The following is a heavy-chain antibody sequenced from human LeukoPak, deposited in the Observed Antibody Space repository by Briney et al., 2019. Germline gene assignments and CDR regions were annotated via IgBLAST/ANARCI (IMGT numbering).Heavy chain of an antibody. CDR3: AKFFAPSGGASGWTWTIGN. D-gene: IGHD6-25*01. J-gene: IGHJ1*01. V-gene: IGHV3-23*01. CDR2: ISGSGETT. CDR1: RFTFSSYA. Sequence: AGGSLRLSCAASRFTFSSYAMTWVRQPPGKGLEWVAAISGSGETTYYAGFAEGRFSISRDNSENTLYLQMYSLRAEDTAVYYCAKFFAPSGGASGWTWTIGNWGQGTLVIVSS.